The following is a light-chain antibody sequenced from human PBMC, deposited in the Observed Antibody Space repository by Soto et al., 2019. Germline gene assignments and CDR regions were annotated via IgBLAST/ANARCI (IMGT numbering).Light chain of an antibody. Sequence: EIVMTPSPATLSVSPGERATRSCMASQSVGSNLACYQQEPSQAPRLLIYGASTRATGIPATFSGSGSGTEFPLTINSLQTDDFALYYSQQHDNWSPWTCDTATKV. CDR2: GAS. CDR1: QSVGSN. J-gene: IGKJ1*01. CDR3: QQHDNWSPWT. V-gene: IGKV3-15*01.